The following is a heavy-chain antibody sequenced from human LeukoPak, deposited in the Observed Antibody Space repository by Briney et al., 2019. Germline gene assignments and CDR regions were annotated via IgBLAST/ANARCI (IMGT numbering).Heavy chain of an antibody. Sequence: PGGSLRLSCAASGFTFSSYAMSWVRQAPGKGLEWVSTISGSGGSTYYADSVKGRFTISRDNSKNTLYLQMNSLRAEDTAVYYCARDNSYYDFWSGYYTIDYWGQGTLVTVSS. CDR1: GFTFSSYA. CDR3: ARDNSYYDFWSGYYTIDY. D-gene: IGHD3-3*01. J-gene: IGHJ4*02. CDR2: ISGSGGST. V-gene: IGHV3-23*01.